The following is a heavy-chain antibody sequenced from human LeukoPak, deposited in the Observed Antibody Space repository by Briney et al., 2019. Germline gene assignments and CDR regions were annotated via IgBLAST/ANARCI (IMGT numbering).Heavy chain of an antibody. Sequence: GGSLRLSCAASGFTFSSYGMSWVRQAPGKGLEWVSAISGSGGSTYYADSVKGRFTISRDNSKNTLYLQMNSLRAEDTAVYYCAEVGGYDYVWGPSLLGYYYYYYMDVWGKGTTVTISS. V-gene: IGHV3-23*01. CDR2: ISGSGGST. D-gene: IGHD3-16*01. CDR1: GFTFSSYG. CDR3: AEVGGYDYVWGPSLLGYYYYYYMDV. J-gene: IGHJ6*03.